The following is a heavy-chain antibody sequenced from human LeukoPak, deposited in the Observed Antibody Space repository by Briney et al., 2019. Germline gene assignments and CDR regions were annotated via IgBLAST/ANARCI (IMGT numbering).Heavy chain of an antibody. CDR3: SSSGVEEWQGLHF. Sequence: SVKVSCKASGGTFSSYAISWVRQAPGQGLEWMGGIIPIFGTANYAQKFQGRVTMTEDTSTDTAYMELNSLSSEDTAVYYCSSSGVEEWQGLHFWGQGTLVTVSS. D-gene: IGHD3-3*01. J-gene: IGHJ4*02. CDR2: IIPIFGTA. V-gene: IGHV1-69*06. CDR1: GGTFSSYA.